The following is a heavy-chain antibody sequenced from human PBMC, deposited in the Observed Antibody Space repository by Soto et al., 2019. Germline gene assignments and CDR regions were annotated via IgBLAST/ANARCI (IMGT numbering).Heavy chain of an antibody. J-gene: IGHJ6*02. V-gene: IGHV1-69*13. CDR2: IIPIFGTA. CDR1: GGTFSSYA. CDR3: ARFRVGLLGYGMDV. Sequence: GASVKVSCKASGGTFSSYAISWVRQAPGQGLEWMGGIIPIFGTANYAQKFQGRVTITADESTSTAYMELSSLRSEDTAVYYCARFRVGLLGYGMDVWGQGTTVTVSS. D-gene: IGHD1-26*01.